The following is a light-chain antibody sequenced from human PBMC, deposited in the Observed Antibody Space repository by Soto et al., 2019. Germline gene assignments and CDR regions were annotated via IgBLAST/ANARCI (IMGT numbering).Light chain of an antibody. V-gene: IGKV1-27*01. J-gene: IGKJ3*01. CDR2: AAS. CDR3: QKYNSAPCT. CDR1: QDISNY. Sequence: DIQMTQSPSSLSASVGDRVTITCRASQDISNYLAWYQQKPGKVPKLLIYAASTFQSGVPSRFSGSGSGTDFTITINSLQPEDVATYYSQKYNSAPCTFGPGTKVDIK.